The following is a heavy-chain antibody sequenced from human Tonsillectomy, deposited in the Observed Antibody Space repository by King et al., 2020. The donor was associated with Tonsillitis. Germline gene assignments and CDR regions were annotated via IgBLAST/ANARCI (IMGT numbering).Heavy chain of an antibody. Sequence: QLQESCPGLVKPSETRSLTCNVSGGSISSYYWIWIRQPAGKGLEWIVSSDTMGNTTYNPPLQIRGTMSVDTSKNQFSLKLSPVTAVDTAMYFCAREAAAAERAFDIWGQGTKVTVSS. CDR3: AREAAAAERAFDI. V-gene: IGHV4-4*07. D-gene: IGHD6-13*01. J-gene: IGHJ3*02. CDR2: SDTMGNT. CDR1: GGSISSYY.